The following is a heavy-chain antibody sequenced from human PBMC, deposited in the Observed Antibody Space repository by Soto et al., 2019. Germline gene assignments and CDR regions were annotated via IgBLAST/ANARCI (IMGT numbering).Heavy chain of an antibody. J-gene: IGHJ6*02. CDR1: GYIFTNSW. Sequence: PGESLKISCKGSGYIFTNSWIGWVRQMPGKGLEWMGIIYPGDSDTRYSPSFQGQVTISADKSITTAYLQWSSLTASDTAMYYCSRLQAGMPAAAGKGVLGQGTAVTVSS. V-gene: IGHV5-51*01. CDR2: IYPGDSDT. D-gene: IGHD2-2*01. CDR3: SRLQAGMPAAAGKGV.